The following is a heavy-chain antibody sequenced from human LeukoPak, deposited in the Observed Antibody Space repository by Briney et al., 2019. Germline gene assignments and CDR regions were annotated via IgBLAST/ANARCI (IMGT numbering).Heavy chain of an antibody. V-gene: IGHV1-69*13. CDR3: ARAYYYHSSGYFLFDY. Sequence: GASVKVSCKASGGTFSSYAISWVRQVPGQGLEWMGGIIPIFGTTNYAQKFQGRVTITADESTSTAYMELSSLRSEDASVYYCARAYYYHSSGYFLFDYWGQGTLVTVSS. D-gene: IGHD3-22*01. CDR2: IIPIFGTT. J-gene: IGHJ4*02. CDR1: GGTFSSYA.